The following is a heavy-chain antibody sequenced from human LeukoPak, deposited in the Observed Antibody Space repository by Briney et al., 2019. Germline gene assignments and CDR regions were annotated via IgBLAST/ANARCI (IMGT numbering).Heavy chain of an antibody. V-gene: IGHV1-3*01. CDR3: ATESLVDYYDSSGPS. D-gene: IGHD3-22*01. Sequence: ASVKVSCKASGYTFTSYAMHWVRQAPGQRLEWMGWINAGNGNTKYSQKFQGRVTMTEDTSTDTAYMELSSLRSEDTAVYYCATESLVDYYDSSGPSWGQGTLVTVSS. CDR2: INAGNGNT. J-gene: IGHJ5*02. CDR1: GYTFTSYA.